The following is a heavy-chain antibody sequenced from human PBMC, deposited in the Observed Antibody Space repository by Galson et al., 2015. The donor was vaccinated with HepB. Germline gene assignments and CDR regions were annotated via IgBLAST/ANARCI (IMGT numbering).Heavy chain of an antibody. J-gene: IGHJ4*02. Sequence: SVKVSCKASGYTFTSYGISWVRQAPGQGLEWMGWISAYNGNTNYAQKLQGRVTMTTDTSTSTAYMELRSLRSDNTAVYYCARDGYYDFWSGYSNYFDYWGQGTPVTVSS. V-gene: IGHV1-18*04. D-gene: IGHD3-3*01. CDR2: ISAYNGNT. CDR3: ARDGYYDFWSGYSNYFDY. CDR1: GYTFTSYG.